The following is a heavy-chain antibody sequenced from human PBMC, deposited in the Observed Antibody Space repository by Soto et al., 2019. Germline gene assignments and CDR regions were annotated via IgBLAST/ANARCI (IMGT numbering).Heavy chain of an antibody. J-gene: IGHJ5*02. CDR1: GGSFSGYY. Sequence: NPSETLSLTCSVDGGSFSGYYWSWIRQPPGKGLEWIGEINHSGSTNYNPSLKSRVTISVDTSKNQFSLKLSSVTAADTAVYYCARERALLLWFGESLNWFDPWGQGTLVTVS. CDR2: INHSGST. CDR3: ARERALLLWFGESLNWFDP. V-gene: IGHV4-34*01. D-gene: IGHD3-10*01.